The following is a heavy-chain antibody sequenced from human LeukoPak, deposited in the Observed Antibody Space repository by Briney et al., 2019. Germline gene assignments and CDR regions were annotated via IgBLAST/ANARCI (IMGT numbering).Heavy chain of an antibody. CDR2: INPSGGST. J-gene: IGHJ4*02. D-gene: IGHD1-26*01. CDR3: ASAYSGSYVFDY. V-gene: IGHV1-46*01. Sequence: ASVKVSCKASGYTFTSYYMHWVRQAPGQGLEWMGIINPSGGSTSYAQKFQGRVTMTRDMSTSTVYMELSSLRSEDTAVYYCASAYSGSYVFDYWGQGTLVSVSS. CDR1: GYTFTSYY.